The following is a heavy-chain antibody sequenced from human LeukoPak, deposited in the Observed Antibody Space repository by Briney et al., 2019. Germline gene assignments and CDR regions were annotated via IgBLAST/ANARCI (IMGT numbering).Heavy chain of an antibody. V-gene: IGHV3-74*01. Sequence: GGSLRLSCAASGLIFSSYWMHWVRQAPGKGLVWVSRINSDGSSTSYADSVKGRFTISRDNAKNTLYLQMNSLRAEDTAVYYCASQYFYDSSGYYREHDCWGQGTLVTVSS. CDR1: GLIFSSYW. D-gene: IGHD3-22*01. CDR3: ASQYFYDSSGYYREHDC. J-gene: IGHJ4*02. CDR2: INSDGSST.